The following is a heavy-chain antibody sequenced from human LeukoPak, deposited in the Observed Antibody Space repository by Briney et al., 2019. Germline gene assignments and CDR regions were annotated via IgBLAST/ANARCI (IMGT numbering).Heavy chain of an antibody. D-gene: IGHD1-14*01. CDR2: INPNSGGT. V-gene: IGHV1-2*04. CDR1: GYTFTGYY. CDR3: ARVNRGYYYYGMDV. J-gene: IGHJ6*02. Sequence: ASVKVSCKASGYTFTGYYMHWVRQAPGQGLEWMGWINPNSGGTNYAQKFQGWVTMTRDTSISTAYMELSRLRSDDTAVYYCARVNRGYYYYGMDVWGQGTTVTVSS.